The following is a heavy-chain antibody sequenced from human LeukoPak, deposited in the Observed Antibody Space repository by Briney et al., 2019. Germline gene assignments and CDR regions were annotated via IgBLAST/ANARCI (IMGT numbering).Heavy chain of an antibody. CDR1: GITFSNSW. D-gene: IGHD3-10*01. Sequence: GGSLRLSCTTSGITFSNSWMSWVRQAPGKGLEWVAGIDWNGNNTAYADSVKGRFTISRDNAKNSLYLQMNSPRAEDMALYYCARLLSLLWSGWTDSWGQGTLVTVSS. CDR2: IDWNGNNT. J-gene: IGHJ4*02. CDR3: ARLLSLLWSGWTDS. V-gene: IGHV3-20*04.